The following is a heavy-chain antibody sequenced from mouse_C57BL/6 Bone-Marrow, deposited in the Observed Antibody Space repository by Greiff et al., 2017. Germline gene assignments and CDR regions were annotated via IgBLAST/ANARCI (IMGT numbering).Heavy chain of an antibody. CDR3: AREGTTVVAPFDY. CDR1: GYTFTSYW. D-gene: IGHD1-1*01. J-gene: IGHJ2*01. V-gene: IGHV1-69*01. CDR2: IDPSDSYT. Sequence: QVQLQQPGAELVMPGASVKLSCKASGYTFTSYWMHWVKQRPGQGLEWIGEIDPSDSYTNYNQKFKGKSTCTVDKSSSTAYMQLSSLTSDDSSVYYCAREGTTVVAPFDYWGQGTTLTVAA.